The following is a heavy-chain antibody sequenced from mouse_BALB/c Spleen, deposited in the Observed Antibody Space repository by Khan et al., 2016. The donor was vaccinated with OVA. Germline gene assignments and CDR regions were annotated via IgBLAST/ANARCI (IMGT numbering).Heavy chain of an antibody. Sequence: QVQLQQSGPELVKPGASVKMSCKASGYTFTDYIISWVKQRTGQGLEWIGEIYPGSGTTHYNEKIKGKATRTADKYSNTAYMQLNGLTSEDSAIYFCARFETTVADYWGQGTTLTVSS. CDR2: IYPGSGTT. D-gene: IGHD1-1*01. CDR1: GYTFTDYI. V-gene: IGHV1-77*01. J-gene: IGHJ2*01. CDR3: ARFETTVADY.